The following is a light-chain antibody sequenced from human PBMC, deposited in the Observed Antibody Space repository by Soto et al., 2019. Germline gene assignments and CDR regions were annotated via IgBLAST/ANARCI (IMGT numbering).Light chain of an antibody. CDR3: QQYGSSPLYT. J-gene: IGKJ2*01. CDR1: QSVSSVR. Sequence: EIVLTQSPGTLSLSPGERATLSCRASQSVSSVRLAWYQQKPGQAPRLLIYAASTRATGIPDRFSGSRSGTDFTLNISRLEPEDFAVYYCQQYGSSPLYTFGQGTKLEIK. CDR2: AAS. V-gene: IGKV3-20*01.